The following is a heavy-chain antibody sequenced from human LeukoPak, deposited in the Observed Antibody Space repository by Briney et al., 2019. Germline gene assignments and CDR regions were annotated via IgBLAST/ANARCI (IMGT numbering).Heavy chain of an antibody. CDR3: AREPFRTGWYVTHYYYGMDV. J-gene: IGHJ6*02. CDR2: ISAYNGNT. Sequence: ASVKVSCKASGYTFTSYGISWVRQAPGQGLEWMGWISAYNGNTNYAQKLQGRVTMTTDTSTSTAYMELRSLRSVDTAVYYCAREPFRTGWYVTHYYYGMDVWGQGTTVTVFS. CDR1: GYTFTSYG. V-gene: IGHV1-18*01. D-gene: IGHD6-19*01.